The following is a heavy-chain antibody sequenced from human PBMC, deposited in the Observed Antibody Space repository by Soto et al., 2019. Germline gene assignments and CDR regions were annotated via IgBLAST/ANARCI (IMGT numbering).Heavy chain of an antibody. CDR3: ARAALTVTTVNWFDP. CDR2: INPSGGFT. Sequence: VQLVQSGAEVKKPGASVKVSCKASGYSFISYYMHWVRQAPGQGLEWMGIINPSGGFTTNAQKFQGRVTMTRDTSTSTVYMELSSLRFEDTAVYYCARAALTVTTVNWFDPWGPGTLVTVSS. D-gene: IGHD4-17*01. V-gene: IGHV1-46*03. J-gene: IGHJ5*02. CDR1: GYSFISYY.